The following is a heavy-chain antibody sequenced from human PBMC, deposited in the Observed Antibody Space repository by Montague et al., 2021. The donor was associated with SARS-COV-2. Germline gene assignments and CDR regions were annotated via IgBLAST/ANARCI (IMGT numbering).Heavy chain of an antibody. CDR3: AKQALTRYCTSTTCFGAAFDI. CDR1: GVSISSYY. Sequence: SETLSLTCTVSGVSISSYYWTWIRQPPGKGLEWIGFIYYSGSTNYNPSLKSRVTISVDTSTNQFSLKLSSVTAADTAVYYCAKQALTRYCTSTTCFGAAFDIWGQGPMVT. J-gene: IGHJ3*02. CDR2: IYYSGST. D-gene: IGHD2-2*01. V-gene: IGHV4-59*08.